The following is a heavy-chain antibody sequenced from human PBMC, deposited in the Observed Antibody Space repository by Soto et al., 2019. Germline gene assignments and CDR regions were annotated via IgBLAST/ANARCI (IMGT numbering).Heavy chain of an antibody. D-gene: IGHD6-13*01. Sequence: SVKVSCKASGGTFSSYRFNWVRQARGQGLERLGGIVPIYRTADYAQKFQGRVTITADESTRTVYMELSSLKSQDTALYYCARDSGAKLSSSWGQGTLVTVSS. CDR1: GGTFSSYR. J-gene: IGHJ4*02. V-gene: IGHV1-69*13. CDR3: ARDSGAKLSSS. CDR2: IVPIYRTA.